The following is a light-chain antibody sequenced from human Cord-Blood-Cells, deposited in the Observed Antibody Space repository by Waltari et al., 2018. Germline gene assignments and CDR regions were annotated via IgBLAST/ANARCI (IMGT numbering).Light chain of an antibody. J-gene: IGKJ3*01. Sequence: DIQMTQSPSSLSASVGDRVTITCRASQSISIYLNWYQQKPGKAPKLLIYAASSLQSRVPSRFSGSGSGTDFTLTISSLQPEDFATYYCQQSYSTPFTFGPGTKVDIK. CDR1: QSISIY. CDR3: QQSYSTPFT. V-gene: IGKV1-39*01. CDR2: AAS.